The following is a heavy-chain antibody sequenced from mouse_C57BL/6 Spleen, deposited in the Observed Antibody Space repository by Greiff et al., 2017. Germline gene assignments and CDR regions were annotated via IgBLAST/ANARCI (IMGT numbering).Heavy chain of an antibody. V-gene: IGHV14-1*01. CDR1: GFNIKDYY. J-gene: IGHJ2*01. Sequence: VHVKQSGAELVRPGASVKLSCTASGFNIKDYYMHWVKQRPEQGLEWIGRIDPEDGDTEYAPKFQGKATMTADTSSNTAYLQLSSLTSEDTAVYYCTTRGVNTTVVARRYFDYWGQGTTLTVSS. CDR2: IDPEDGDT. CDR3: TTRGVNTTVVARRYFDY. D-gene: IGHD1-1*01.